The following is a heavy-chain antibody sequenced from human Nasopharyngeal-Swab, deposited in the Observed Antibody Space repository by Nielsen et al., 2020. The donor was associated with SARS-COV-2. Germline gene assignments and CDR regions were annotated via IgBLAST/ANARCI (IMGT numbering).Heavy chain of an antibody. V-gene: IGHV4-31*02. D-gene: IGHD2-15*01. J-gene: IGHJ3*02. CDR2: IYYSGST. CDR3: ARGRYCSGGSCDNDAFDI. CDR1: GGSISSGGYY. Sequence: SCTVSGGSISSGGYYWSWIRQYPGKGLEWIGYIYYSGSTYYNPSLKSRVTISVDTSKNQFSLKLSSVTAADTAVYYCARGRYCSGGSCDNDAFDIWGQGTMVTVSS.